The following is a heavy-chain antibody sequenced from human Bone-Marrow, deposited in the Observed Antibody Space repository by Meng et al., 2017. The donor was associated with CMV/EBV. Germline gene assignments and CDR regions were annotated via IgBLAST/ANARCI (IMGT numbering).Heavy chain of an antibody. J-gene: IGHJ6*02. CDR2: IKQDGSEK. V-gene: IGHV3-7*01. CDR3: AKDGDFWSGYPRGMDV. D-gene: IGHD3-3*01. CDR1: GFTFSSYW. Sequence: GESLKISCAASGFTFSSYWMTWVRRAPGKGLEWVANIKQDGSEKYYVDSVKGRFTISRDNSKNTLYLQMNSLRAEDTAVYYCAKDGDFWSGYPRGMDVWGQGTTVTVSS.